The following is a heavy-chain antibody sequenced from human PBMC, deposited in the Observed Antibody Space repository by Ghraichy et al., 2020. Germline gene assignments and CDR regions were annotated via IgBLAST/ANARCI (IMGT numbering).Heavy chain of an antibody. Sequence: LSLTCAVYGGSFSGYYWSWIRQPPGKGLEWIGEINHSGSTNYNPSLKSRVTISVDTSKNQFSLKLSSVTAADTAVYYCARSWGYYGSGTLRRYFDYWGQGTLVTVSS. CDR2: INHSGST. J-gene: IGHJ4*02. V-gene: IGHV4-34*01. CDR3: ARSWGYYGSGTLRRYFDY. D-gene: IGHD3-10*01. CDR1: GGSFSGYY.